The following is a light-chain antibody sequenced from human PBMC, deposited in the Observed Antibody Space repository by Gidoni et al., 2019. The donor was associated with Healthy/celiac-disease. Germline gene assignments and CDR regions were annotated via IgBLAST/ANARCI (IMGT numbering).Light chain of an antibody. J-gene: IGKJ4*01. CDR1: QSVSSN. CDR3: QQYNNWPPLT. CDR2: GAS. V-gene: IGKV3-15*01. Sequence: EIVMTQSPATLSVSPGERATLSCRASQSVSSNLAWYQQKSGQAPRLLIYGASTRATGIPARFSGIGSVTEFTITISILQSEDFAVDYCQQYNNWPPLTFGGGTKVEIK.